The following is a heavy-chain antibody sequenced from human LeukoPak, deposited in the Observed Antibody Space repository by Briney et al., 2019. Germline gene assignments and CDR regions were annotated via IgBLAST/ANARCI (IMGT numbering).Heavy chain of an antibody. CDR1: GGTFSSYA. D-gene: IGHD6-6*01. J-gene: IGHJ6*03. CDR2: IIPIFGTA. CDR3: ARRASSLRDYYYMDV. V-gene: IGHV1-69*05. Sequence: SVKVSCKASGGTFSSYAISWVRQAPGQGLEWMGGIIPIFGTANYAQKFQGRVTITTDESTSTAYMELSSLRSEDTAVYYCARRASSLRDYYYMDVWGKGTTVTVSS.